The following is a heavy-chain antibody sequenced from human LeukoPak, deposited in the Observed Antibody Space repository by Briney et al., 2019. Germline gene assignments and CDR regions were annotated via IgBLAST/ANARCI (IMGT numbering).Heavy chain of an antibody. CDR1: GFTFSSYG. CDR2: IRYDGSNT. V-gene: IGHV3-30*02. Sequence: PGGSLRLSCTASGFTFSSYGIHWLRQAPGKGLEWVAFIRYDGSNTYYEDSVKGRFTISRDNSKNTLYLQMNSLRVEDTAVYYCAKDKAVAGRGLDHFDFWGQGTLVIVSS. J-gene: IGHJ4*02. CDR3: AKDKAVAGRGLDHFDF. D-gene: IGHD6-19*01.